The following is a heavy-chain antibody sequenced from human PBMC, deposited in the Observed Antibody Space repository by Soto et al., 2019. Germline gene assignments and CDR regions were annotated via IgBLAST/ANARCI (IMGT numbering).Heavy chain of an antibody. CDR3: LFRLGYCISTSCKSVYYGMDV. D-gene: IGHD2-2*01. Sequence: EVPLVESGGGLVQPGGSLRLSCAASGFTVSSNYMSWVRQAPGKGLEWVSVIYSGGSTYYADSVKGRFTISRDNSKNTLYIQMNSLRAEDTAVYYCLFRLGYCISTSCKSVYYGMDVWGQGTTVTVSS. CDR2: IYSGGST. CDR1: GFTVSSNY. J-gene: IGHJ6*02. V-gene: IGHV3-66*01.